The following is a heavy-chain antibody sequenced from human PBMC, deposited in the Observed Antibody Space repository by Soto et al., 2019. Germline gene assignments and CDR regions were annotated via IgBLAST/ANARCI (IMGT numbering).Heavy chain of an antibody. D-gene: IGHD3-22*01. Sequence: QVQLVQSGAEVKKPGSSVKVSCKASGGTFSTYAISWVRQAPGQGLEWMGGIIPILGTPNYAQNFQGRVTITEDASTSTAYMELSSLRSEDTAVYYCARDQGVSSGYYLYYFDYWGQGTLVTVYS. CDR1: GGTFSTYA. V-gene: IGHV1-69*01. CDR2: IIPILGTP. J-gene: IGHJ4*02. CDR3: ARDQGVSSGYYLYYFDY.